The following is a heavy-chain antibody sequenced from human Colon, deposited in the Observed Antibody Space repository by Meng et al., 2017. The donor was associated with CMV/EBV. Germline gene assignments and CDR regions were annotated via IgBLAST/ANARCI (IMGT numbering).Heavy chain of an antibody. CDR3: VTGTTGYFDL. Sequence: LGLSCSASGFPIVSHYMAWVRQAPGKGLEWVSLIYAVGTPYYADSVKGRFTISRDNDKNIIDLQMSSLTADDTAIYYCVTGTTGYFDLWGQGSLVTVSS. J-gene: IGHJ4*02. V-gene: IGHV3-53*01. CDR1: GFPIVSHY. CDR2: IYAVGTP. D-gene: IGHD1-7*01.